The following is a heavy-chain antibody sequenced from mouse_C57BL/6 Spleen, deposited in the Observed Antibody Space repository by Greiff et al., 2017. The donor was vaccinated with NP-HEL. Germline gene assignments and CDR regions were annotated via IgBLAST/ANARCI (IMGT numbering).Heavy chain of an antibody. CDR3: ARLITTVVATDY. Sequence: QVQLQQPGAELVKPGASVKMSCKASGYTFTSYWITWVKQRPGQGLEWIGDIYPGSGSTNYNEKFKSKATLTVDTSSSTAYMQLSSLTSEDSAVYYWARLITTVVATDYWGQGTTLTVSA. D-gene: IGHD1-1*01. CDR2: IYPGSGST. V-gene: IGHV1-55*01. CDR1: GYTFTSYW. J-gene: IGHJ2*01.